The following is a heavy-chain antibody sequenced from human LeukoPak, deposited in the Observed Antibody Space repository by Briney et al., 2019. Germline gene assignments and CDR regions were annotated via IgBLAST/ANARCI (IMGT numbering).Heavy chain of an antibody. D-gene: IGHD2-2*01. CDR2: ISAYNGNT. J-gene: IGHJ4*02. CDR3: ARGQSTLDY. Sequence: GASVTVSCKASGYTFTNYGISWVRQAPGQGLEWMGWISAYNGNTNYAQKFQGRVTMTTDTSTSTAHMELKSLRSDDTAVYYCARGQSTLDYWGQGTLVTVSS. CDR1: GYTFTNYG. V-gene: IGHV1-18*01.